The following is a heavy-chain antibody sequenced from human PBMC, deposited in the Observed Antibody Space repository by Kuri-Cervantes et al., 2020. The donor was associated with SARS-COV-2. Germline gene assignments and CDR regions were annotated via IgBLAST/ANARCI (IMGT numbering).Heavy chain of an antibody. V-gene: IGHV4-34*01. J-gene: IGHJ6*02. CDR1: GGSFSGYY. D-gene: IGHD6-19*01. CDR2: INHSGST. CDR3: ARGVGAAVAGTLITIYCYYGMDV. Sequence: GSLRLSCAVYGGSFSGYYWSWIRQPPGKGLEWIGEINHSGSTNYNPSLKSRVTISVDTSKNQFSLKLSPVTAADTAVYYCARGVGAAVAGTLITIYCYYGMDVWGQGTTVTVSS.